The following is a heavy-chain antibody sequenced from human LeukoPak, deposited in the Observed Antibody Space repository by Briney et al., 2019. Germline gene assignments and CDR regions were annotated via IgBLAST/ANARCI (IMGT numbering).Heavy chain of an antibody. CDR2: IRYDGSNK. J-gene: IGHJ6*03. CDR1: GFTFSSYG. D-gene: IGHD3-9*01. CDR3: AKELRYFDWSLTYYYYYMDV. V-gene: IGHV3-30*02. Sequence: GSLRLSCAASGFTFSSYGIHWVCQAPGKGLEWVAFIRYDGSNKYYADSVKGRFTISRDNSKNTLYLHMNSLRAEDTAVYYCAKELRYFDWSLTYYYYYMDVWGKGTTVTISS.